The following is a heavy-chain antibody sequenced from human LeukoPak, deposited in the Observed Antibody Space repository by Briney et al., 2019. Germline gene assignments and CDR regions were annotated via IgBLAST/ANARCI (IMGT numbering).Heavy chain of an antibody. D-gene: IGHD4-23*01. CDR1: GYTFTSYY. CDR2: IHPSGGST. J-gene: IGHJ4*02. CDR3: AREDCCGNSAVGY. Sequence: ASLKVSCKASGYTFTSYYMHWVRQATGQGLEWMRLIHPSGGSTSYAQNFQGGVTMTRDTSTSTVYMELSSLRSEDTAVYYCAREDCCGNSAVGYWGQGTLVTVSS. V-gene: IGHV1-46*03.